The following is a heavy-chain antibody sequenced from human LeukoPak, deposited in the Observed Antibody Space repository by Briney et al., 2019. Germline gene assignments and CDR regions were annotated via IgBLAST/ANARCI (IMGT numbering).Heavy chain of an antibody. J-gene: IGHJ4*02. Sequence: SETLSLTCTVSGDSIRNYYWSWIRQPPGKGLEWIGYIYYSGSTNYNPSLKSRVTISVDPSKNQFSLKLGSVTAADTAVYYCASGYGDYWGQGTLVTVSS. V-gene: IGHV4-59*01. D-gene: IGHD5-12*01. CDR1: GDSIRNYY. CDR2: IYYSGST. CDR3: ASGYGDY.